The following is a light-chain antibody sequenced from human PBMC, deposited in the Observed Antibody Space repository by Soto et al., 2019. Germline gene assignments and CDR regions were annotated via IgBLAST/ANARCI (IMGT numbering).Light chain of an antibody. CDR3: SSYTSSSTYV. CDR2: EVS. Sequence: QSALTQSASVSGSPGQSITISCTGTSSDVGGYDSVSWYQHHPGKAPKLMIYEVSNRPSGVSNRFSGSKSGNTASLTISGLQAEDEADYYCSSYTSSSTYVFGTGTKLTVL. V-gene: IGLV2-14*01. J-gene: IGLJ1*01. CDR1: SSDVGGYDS.